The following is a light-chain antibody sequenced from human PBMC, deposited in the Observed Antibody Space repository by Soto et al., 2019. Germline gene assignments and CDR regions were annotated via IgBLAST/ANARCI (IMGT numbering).Light chain of an antibody. V-gene: IGKV1-5*01. CDR3: QQYNTICWT. Sequence: DIQMTQSPSTLSASVGDRVTITCRASQSISSWLAWYQQKPGKAPKLLIYDASSLESGVPSRFSGSGSGTEFTLTISSLQPDDFATYYCQQYNTICWTFGQGTKVDIK. CDR1: QSISSW. J-gene: IGKJ1*01. CDR2: DAS.